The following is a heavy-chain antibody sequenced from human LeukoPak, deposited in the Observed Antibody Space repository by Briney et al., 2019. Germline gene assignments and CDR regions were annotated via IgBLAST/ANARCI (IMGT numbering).Heavy chain of an antibody. CDR2: IYYSGST. CDR3: ARVVAAGRDYYFDY. D-gene: IGHD6-13*01. CDR1: GGXXSSGGYY. V-gene: IGHV4-31*03. J-gene: IGHJ4*02. Sequence: SQTLSLTCTVSGGXXSSGGYYWSWXRQXPXXGXXXIGYIYYSGSTYYNPSLKSRVTISVDTSKNQFSPKLSSVTAADTAVYYCARVVAAGRDYYFDYWGQGTLVTVSS.